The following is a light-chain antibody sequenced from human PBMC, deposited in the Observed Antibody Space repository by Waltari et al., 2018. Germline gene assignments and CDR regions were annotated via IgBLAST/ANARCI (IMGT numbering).Light chain of an antibody. CDR2: RNK. J-gene: IGLJ2*01. V-gene: IGLV1-47*01. CDR3: AACDDSLSAVV. Sequence: QSLLTQSPSTSGTPGQRVTISCSGRRSNIGTNYVYWYQQLPGTAPKLLITRNKQRPAGVPDRFSGSKSGTSASLAISGLRSEDEAVYYCAACDDSLSAVVFGGGTRLTVL. CDR1: RSNIGTNY.